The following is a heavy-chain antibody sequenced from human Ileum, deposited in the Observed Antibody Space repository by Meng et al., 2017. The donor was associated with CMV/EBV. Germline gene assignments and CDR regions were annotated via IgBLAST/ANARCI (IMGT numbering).Heavy chain of an antibody. CDR3: AREEFSAYAST. Sequence: QVLLVQSGTEVKKPGASVKVSCKASGYTFITFGITWVRQAPGQGLEWMGWITPYNGKTDYAQRLQNRVTMTTDTSTNTVYMELRSLRSDDTAVYYCAREEFSAYASTWGQGTLVTVSS. J-gene: IGHJ5*02. D-gene: IGHD2/OR15-2a*01. CDR1: GYTFITFG. V-gene: IGHV1-18*01. CDR2: ITPYNGKT.